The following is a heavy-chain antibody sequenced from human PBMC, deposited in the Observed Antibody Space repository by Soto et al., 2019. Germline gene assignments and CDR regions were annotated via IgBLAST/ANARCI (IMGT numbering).Heavy chain of an antibody. CDR2: FDPEDGET. Sequence: GASVKVSCKVSGYTLTELSMHWVLQAPGKGLEWMGGFDPEDGETIYAQKFQGRVTMTEDTSTDTAYMELSSLRSEDTAVYYCATNPTTEWELLFDYWGQGTLVTVSS. D-gene: IGHD1-26*01. V-gene: IGHV1-24*01. CDR1: GYTLTELS. CDR3: ATNPTTEWELLFDY. J-gene: IGHJ4*02.